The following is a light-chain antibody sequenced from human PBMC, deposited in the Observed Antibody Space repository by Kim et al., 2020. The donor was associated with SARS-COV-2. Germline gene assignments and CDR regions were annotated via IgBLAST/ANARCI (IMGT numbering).Light chain of an antibody. CDR1: QSVSSSY. V-gene: IGKV3-20*01. J-gene: IGKJ1*01. CDR2: RAS. Sequence: EIVLTQSPGTLSLSPGDRATLSCRASQSVSSSYLAWYQQKPGQATRLLIYRASSRATGIPDRFSGSGSGTDFTLTISRLEPEDFAVYYCQQYSNSRTFGQGTKVDIK. CDR3: QQYSNSRT.